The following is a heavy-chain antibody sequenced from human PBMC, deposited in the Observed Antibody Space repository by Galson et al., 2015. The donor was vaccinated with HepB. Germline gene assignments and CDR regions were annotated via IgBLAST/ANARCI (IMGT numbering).Heavy chain of an antibody. D-gene: IGHD5-18*01. J-gene: IGHJ4*02. CDR2: ISYDGSNK. Sequence: SLRLSCAASGFTFSSYAMHWVRQAPGKGLEWVAVISYDGSNKYNAYSVKGRFTISRDNSKNTLHLQMNSLRAEDTAVYYCARNFPDTAMVAFDHWGQGTLVTVSS. V-gene: IGHV3-30*04. CDR3: ARNFPDTAMVAFDH. CDR1: GFTFSSYA.